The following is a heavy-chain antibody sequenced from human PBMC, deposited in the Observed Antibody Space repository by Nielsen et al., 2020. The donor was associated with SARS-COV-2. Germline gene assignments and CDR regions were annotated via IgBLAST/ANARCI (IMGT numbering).Heavy chain of an antibody. CDR2: IRSKAYGGTT. CDR3: TRGCYYDSRRYFDL. CDR1: GFTFSNAW. Sequence: GESLKISCAASGFTFSNAWMSWVRQAPGKGLEWVGFIRSKAYGGTTEYAASVKGRFTISRDDSKSIAYLQMNSLKTEDTAVYYCTRGCYYDSRRYFDLWGRGTLVTVSS. J-gene: IGHJ2*01. D-gene: IGHD3-22*01. V-gene: IGHV3-49*04.